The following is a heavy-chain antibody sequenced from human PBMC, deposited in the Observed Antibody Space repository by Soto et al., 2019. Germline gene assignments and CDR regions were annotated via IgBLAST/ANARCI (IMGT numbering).Heavy chain of an antibody. V-gene: IGHV1-18*01. Sequence: QVQLVQSGTEVKKPGASVKVSCKTSGYTFINFGLGWVRQAPGQGLEWMGWISPFNGHTHYAQQFQGSVSLTTDTSTSTAFLELRSLTYDDTAVYYCAREPPRATAGLNYFDPWGQGTLVTVAS. CDR3: AREPPRATAGLNYFDP. J-gene: IGHJ5*02. CDR1: GYTFINFG. CDR2: ISPFNGHT. D-gene: IGHD6-13*01.